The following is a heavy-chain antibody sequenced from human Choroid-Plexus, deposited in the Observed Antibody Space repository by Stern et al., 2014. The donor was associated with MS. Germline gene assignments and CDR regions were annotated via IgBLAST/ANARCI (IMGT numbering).Heavy chain of an antibody. V-gene: IGHV1-2*02. CDR1: GYIFTGYY. Sequence: QVQLVQSGAEGKKPGASVKVSCQTSGYIFTGYYIHWVRQAPGQGLEWMAWINPNTGGTKYAEKFQGRVAVGGGTSISTAYVELSSLTSDDTAVYYCARDQRGITIFGVVTDYYYLGMDVWGQGTTVTVSS. D-gene: IGHD3-3*01. J-gene: IGHJ6*02. CDR2: INPNTGGT. CDR3: ARDQRGITIFGVVTDYYYLGMDV.